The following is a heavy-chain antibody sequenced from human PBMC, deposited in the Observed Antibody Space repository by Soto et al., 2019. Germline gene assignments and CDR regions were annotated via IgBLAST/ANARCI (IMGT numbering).Heavy chain of an antibody. CDR3: SIVVCAEGSCYSPYYYYMDV. V-gene: IGHV1-8*01. J-gene: IGHJ6*03. CDR1: GYTFTSYD. Sequence: ASVKVSCKASGYTFTSYDINWVRQATGQGLEWMGWMNPNSGNTGYAQKFQGRVTMTRNTSISTAYMELSSLRSEDTAVYYFSIVVCAEGSCYSPYYYYMDVWGKGTTVTVSS. CDR2: MNPNSGNT. D-gene: IGHD2-15*01.